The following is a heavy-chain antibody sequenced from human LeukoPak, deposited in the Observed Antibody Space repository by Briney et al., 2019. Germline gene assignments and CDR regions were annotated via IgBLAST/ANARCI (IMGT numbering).Heavy chain of an antibody. V-gene: IGHV4-31*03. Sequence: SQTLSLTCTVSGGSINNGGYYWSWIRQHPGKGLEWIGYIYYSGSSYYNPSLRSRVTISVDTSKNHFSLKLSSVTAADTAVYYCALHVDTAMVTGFDYWGQGTLVTVSS. J-gene: IGHJ4*02. CDR2: IYYSGSS. CDR1: GGSINNGGYY. D-gene: IGHD5-18*01. CDR3: ALHVDTAMVTGFDY.